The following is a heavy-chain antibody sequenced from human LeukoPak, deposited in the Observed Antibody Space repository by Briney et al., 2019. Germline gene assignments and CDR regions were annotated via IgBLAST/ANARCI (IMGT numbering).Heavy chain of an antibody. J-gene: IGHJ4*02. CDR2: IIPILGIA. V-gene: IGHV1-69*04. Sequence: GSSVKVSCKASGGTFSSYAISWVRQAPGQGLEWMGRIIPILGIANYAQKFQGRVTVTADKSTSTAYMELSSLRSEDTAVYYCARSVAYCCGDCHSPIDYWGQGTLVTVSS. CDR1: GGTFSSYA. D-gene: IGHD2-21*02. CDR3: ARSVAYCCGDCHSPIDY.